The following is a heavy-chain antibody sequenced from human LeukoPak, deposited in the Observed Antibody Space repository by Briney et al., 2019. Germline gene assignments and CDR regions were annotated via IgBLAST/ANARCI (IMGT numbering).Heavy chain of an antibody. CDR2: ISSAANYM. J-gene: IGHJ4*02. D-gene: IGHD5-18*01. CDR3: ARDPGYSYGLDNDY. V-gene: IGHV3-21*01. CDR1: GFIFRDYT. Sequence: GGSLRLSCEASGFIFRDYTMNWVRQAPGKGLEWVSSISSAANYMYYGDSMKGRFTVSRDNAKNSMFLHMNSLRAEDTAVYYCARDPGYSYGLDNDYWGQGTLVTVSS.